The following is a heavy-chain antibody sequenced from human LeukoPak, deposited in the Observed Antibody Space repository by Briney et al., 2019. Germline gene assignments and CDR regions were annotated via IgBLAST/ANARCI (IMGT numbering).Heavy chain of an antibody. CDR3: AREPYDILTGYSKGYFDY. CDR2: INPNTGGT. J-gene: IGHJ4*02. D-gene: IGHD3-9*01. CDR1: EYTFTDYY. V-gene: IGHV1-2*02. Sequence: ASVKVSCKASEYTFTDYYIHWVRQAPGQGLEWMGWINPNTGGTDYIQKFQGRVTMTRDTSISTAYMELNSLSSDDTAVYYCAREPYDILTGYSKGYFDYWGQGTLVAVSS.